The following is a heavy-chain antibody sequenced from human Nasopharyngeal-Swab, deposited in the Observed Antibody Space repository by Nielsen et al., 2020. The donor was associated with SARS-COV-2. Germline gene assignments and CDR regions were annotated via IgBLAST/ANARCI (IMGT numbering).Heavy chain of an antibody. V-gene: IGHV1-8*01. D-gene: IGHD4-17*01. CDR2: MNPNSGNT. CDR3: ARGGYGDYLGYYYYMDV. J-gene: IGHJ6*03. Sequence: ASVKVSCKASGYTFTSYDINWVRQATGQGLEWMGWMNPNSGNTGYAQKFQGRVTMTRNTSISTAYMELSSLGSEDTAVYYCARGGYGDYLGYYYYMDVWGKGTTVTVSS. CDR1: GYTFTSYD.